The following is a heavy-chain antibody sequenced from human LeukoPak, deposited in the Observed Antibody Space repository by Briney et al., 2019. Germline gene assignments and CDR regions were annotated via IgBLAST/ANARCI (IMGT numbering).Heavy chain of an antibody. D-gene: IGHD6-13*01. CDR1: GFTFSNAW. V-gene: IGHV3-23*01. J-gene: IGHJ4*02. CDR3: AKEGLSSSGIFDY. Sequence: PGGSLRLSCAASGFTFSNAWMSWVRQAPGKGLEWVSAISGSGGSTYYADSVKGRFTISRDNSKNTLYLQMNSLRAEDTAVYYCAKEGLSSSGIFDYWGQGTLVTVSS. CDR2: ISGSGGST.